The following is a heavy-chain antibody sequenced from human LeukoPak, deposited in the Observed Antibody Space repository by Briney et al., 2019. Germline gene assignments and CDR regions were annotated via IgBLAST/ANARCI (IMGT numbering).Heavy chain of an antibody. CDR2: ISSSSSTI. CDR1: GFTFSSYS. J-gene: IGHJ6*03. D-gene: IGHD5-18*01. Sequence: GGSLRLSCAASGFTFSSYSMNWVRQAPGKGLEWVSYISSSSSTIYYADSVKGRFTISRDNAKNSLYLQMNSLRAEDTAVYYCARDHGDGYGYYYYYMDVWGKGTTVTVSS. V-gene: IGHV3-48*01. CDR3: ARDHGDGYGYYYYYMDV.